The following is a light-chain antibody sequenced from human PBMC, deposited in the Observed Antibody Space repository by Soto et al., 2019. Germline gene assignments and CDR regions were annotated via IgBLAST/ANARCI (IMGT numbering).Light chain of an antibody. CDR3: QQYTGPPTT. CDR1: QTVSSNY. CDR2: GAS. V-gene: IGKV3-20*01. Sequence: EIILTQSPDTLSLSPWEIATLSCRASQTVSSNYLAWCQQRPGQAPRLLIYGASTRAAGIPDRFSGSGSGTDFTLTITRLEPEDSAVYFCQQYTGPPTTFGQGTRLEI. J-gene: IGKJ5*01.